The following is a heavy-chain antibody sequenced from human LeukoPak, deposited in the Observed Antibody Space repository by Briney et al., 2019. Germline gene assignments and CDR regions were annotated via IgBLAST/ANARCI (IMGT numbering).Heavy chain of an antibody. D-gene: IGHD2-15*01. CDR1: GFTVSSNY. Sequence: GGSLRLSCAASGFTVSSNYMSWVRQAPGKGLEWVSVIYSGGSTYYADSVKGRFTISRDNSKNTLYLQMNSLRAEDTAVYYCARVGSSPYFDYWGQGTLVTVSS. J-gene: IGHJ4*02. CDR3: ARVGSSPYFDY. V-gene: IGHV3-53*01. CDR2: IYSGGST.